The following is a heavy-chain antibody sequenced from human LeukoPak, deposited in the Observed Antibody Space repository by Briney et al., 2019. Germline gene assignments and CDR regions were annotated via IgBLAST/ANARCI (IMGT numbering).Heavy chain of an antibody. D-gene: IGHD5-18*01. Sequence: GGSLRLSCAASGFTFSSYGMHWVRQAPGKGLEWVAFIRYDGSNKYYADSVKGRFTISRDNSKNTLYLQMNGLRAEDTAVYYCAKGSGYSYGSYDYWGQGTLVTVSS. CDR2: IRYDGSNK. J-gene: IGHJ4*02. CDR3: AKGSGYSYGSYDY. CDR1: GFTFSSYG. V-gene: IGHV3-30*02.